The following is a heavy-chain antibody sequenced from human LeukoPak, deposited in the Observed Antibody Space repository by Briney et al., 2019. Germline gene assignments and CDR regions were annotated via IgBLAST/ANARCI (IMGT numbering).Heavy chain of an antibody. D-gene: IGHD5-24*01. CDR3: AGDRGGDGINYYFDY. V-gene: IGHV3-33*01. Sequence: GGSLRLSCAASGFTFSSYDMHWVRQAPGKGLEWVAVIWCDGSNKYYADSVKGRFTISRDNTKNTLYLQVNSLRAENAAVYYFAGDRGGDGINYYFDYWGQGTLVTVSS. CDR1: GFTFSSYD. CDR2: IWCDGSNK. J-gene: IGHJ4*02.